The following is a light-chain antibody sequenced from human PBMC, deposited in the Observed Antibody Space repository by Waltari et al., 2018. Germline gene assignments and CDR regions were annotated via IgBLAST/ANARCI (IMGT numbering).Light chain of an antibody. CDR3: QQYYSTPPYT. V-gene: IGKV4-1*01. Sequence: DIVMTQSPDSLAVSLGERATINCKSSQSVLYSSNNKNYLAWYQQKPGQPPKLPIYWASTRESGVPDRLSGSGSGTDFTLTISSLQAEDVAVYYCQQYYSTPPYTFGQGTKLEIK. CDR1: QSVLYSSNNKNY. J-gene: IGKJ2*01. CDR2: WAS.